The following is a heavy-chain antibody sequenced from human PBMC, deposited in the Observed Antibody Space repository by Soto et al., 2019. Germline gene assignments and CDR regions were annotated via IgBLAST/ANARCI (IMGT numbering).Heavy chain of an antibody. CDR2: IYPGDSDT. CDR3: ARRSRYAVGVYGMAV. J-gene: IGHJ6*02. Sequence: PGESLKISCKGSGYSFTSYWIGWVRQMPGKGLEWMGIIYPGDSDTGYSPSFQGQATISADKSISTAYLQWSSLKASDAAMYYCARRSRYAVGVYGMAVWGQGTTVTVSS. CDR1: GYSFTSYW. V-gene: IGHV5-51*01. D-gene: IGHD2-2*01.